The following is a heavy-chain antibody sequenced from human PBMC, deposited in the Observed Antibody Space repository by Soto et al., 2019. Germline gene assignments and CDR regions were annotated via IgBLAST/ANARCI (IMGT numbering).Heavy chain of an antibody. CDR1: GFSLTNARMG. CDR2: ISSNDEK. CDR3: ARTVVTPSSAFDI. D-gene: IGHD2-21*02. V-gene: IGHV2-26*01. J-gene: IGHJ3*02. Sequence: QVTLKESGPVLVKPTETLTLTCTVSGFSLTNARMGVSWIRQPPGKALEWLAHISSNDEKSYSTSLISRLTISKDTSQSQVVLIMTNMDPVDTATYHCARTVVTPSSAFDIWGQGTMVTVSS.